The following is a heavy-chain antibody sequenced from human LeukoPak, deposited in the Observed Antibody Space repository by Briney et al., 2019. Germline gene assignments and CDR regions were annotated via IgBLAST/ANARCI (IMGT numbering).Heavy chain of an antibody. CDR3: ARGTGYSYYYYYGMDV. Sequence: GGSLRLSCAASGFTFSSYSMNWVRQAPGKGLEWVSYISSSGSTIYYADSVKGRFTISRDNAKNSLYLQMNSLRAEDTAVYYCARGTGYSYYYYYGMDVWGQGTTVTVSS. D-gene: IGHD5-18*01. J-gene: IGHJ6*02. V-gene: IGHV3-48*04. CDR1: GFTFSSYS. CDR2: ISSSGSTI.